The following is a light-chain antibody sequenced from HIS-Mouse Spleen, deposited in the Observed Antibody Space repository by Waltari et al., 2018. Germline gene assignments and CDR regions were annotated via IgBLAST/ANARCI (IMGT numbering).Light chain of an antibody. CDR2: NAS. Sequence: DIQMTQSPSTLSASVGDRVTITCRASQRISSWLAWYQQKPGKAPKPLFSNASSLESGVPSRFSGSGSWTEFTLTISSLQPDDFSTYYCQQYNSYSWTFGQGTKVEIK. J-gene: IGKJ1*01. CDR1: QRISSW. V-gene: IGKV1-5*03. CDR3: QQYNSYSWT.